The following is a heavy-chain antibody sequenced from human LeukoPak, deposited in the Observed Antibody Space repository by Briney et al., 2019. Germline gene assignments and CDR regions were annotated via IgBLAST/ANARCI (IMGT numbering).Heavy chain of an antibody. Sequence: PGGSLRLSCAASGSTFSSYTMNWVRQAPGKGLEWVSYISSSSTTMRYADSVMGRFTISRDNAKNSLYLQMNSLRAEDTAVYYCARKRYWNYENWGQGTLVTVSS. CDR2: ISSSSTTM. D-gene: IGHD1-7*01. V-gene: IGHV3-48*01. J-gene: IGHJ4*02. CDR1: GSTFSSYT. CDR3: ARKRYWNYEN.